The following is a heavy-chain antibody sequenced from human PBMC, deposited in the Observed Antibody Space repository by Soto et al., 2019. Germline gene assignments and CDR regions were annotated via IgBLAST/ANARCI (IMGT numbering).Heavy chain of an antibody. J-gene: IGHJ3*02. CDR2: IIPFLDTT. D-gene: IGHD5-12*01. CDR3: ARDPYKSGYNAFDI. V-gene: IGHV1-69*06. Sequence: QVLLVQSGAEMKKPGSSVKVSCKTSGGGLSTYALSWVRQSPGQGLEWMGAIIPFLDTTNYAEKFQGSVTITADNSTSTAYLELSSLRSEDTAMYYCARDPYKSGYNAFDIWGQGTMVTFSS. CDR1: GGGLSTYA.